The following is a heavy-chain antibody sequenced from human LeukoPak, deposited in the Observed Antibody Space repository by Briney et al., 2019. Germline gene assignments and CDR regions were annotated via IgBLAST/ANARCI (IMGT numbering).Heavy chain of an antibody. CDR3: ARGPPLEDYYFDY. CDR1: GGSFSGYY. Sequence: SETLSLTCAVYGGSFSGYYWSWIRQPPGKGLEWIGEINHSGSTNYNPSLKSRVTISVDTSKNQFSLKLSSVTAADTAVYYCARGPPLEDYYFDYWGQGTLVTVSS. CDR2: INHSGST. J-gene: IGHJ4*02. V-gene: IGHV4-34*01. D-gene: IGHD3/OR15-3a*01.